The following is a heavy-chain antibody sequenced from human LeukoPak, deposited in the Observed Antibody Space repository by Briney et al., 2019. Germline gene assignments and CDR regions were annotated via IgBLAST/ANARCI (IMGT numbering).Heavy chain of an antibody. CDR3: AGGRGMTNNWFDS. J-gene: IGHJ5*01. D-gene: IGHD4-11*01. V-gene: IGHV4-39*07. CDR2: IFFSGST. Sequence: PSETLSLTCSVSGDSIRTYSHYWGWTRQPPGKGLEWIGTIFFSGSTCYRPSLKSRVTISMDTSKNHFFVNLTSLTAADTAIYYCAGGRGMTNNWFDSWGQGTLVTVAS. CDR1: GDSIRTYSHY.